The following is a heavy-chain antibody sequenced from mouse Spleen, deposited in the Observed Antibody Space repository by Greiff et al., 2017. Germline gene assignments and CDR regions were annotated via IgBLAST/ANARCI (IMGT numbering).Heavy chain of an antibody. D-gene: IGHD6-1*01. J-gene: IGHJ2*01. Sequence: VQLQQPGAELVMPGASVKLSCKASGYTFTSYWMHWVKQRPGQGLEWIGEIDPSDSYTNYNQKFKGKATLTVDKSSSTAYMQLSSLTSEDSAVYYCASSEDYWGQGTTLTVSS. V-gene: IGHV1-69*01. CDR3: ASSEDY. CDR1: GYTFTSYW. CDR2: IDPSDSYT.